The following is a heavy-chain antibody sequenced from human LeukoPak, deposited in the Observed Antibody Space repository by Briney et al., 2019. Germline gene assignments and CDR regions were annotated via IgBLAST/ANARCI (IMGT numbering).Heavy chain of an antibody. CDR1: GGSISSSSYY. D-gene: IGHD6-19*01. Sequence: PSETLSLTCTVSGGSISSSSYYWGWIRQPPGTGLEWIGSIYYSGSTYYNPSLKSRVTISVDTSKNQFSLKLSSVTAADTAVYYCARQEQQWLVRDYWGQGTLVTVSS. J-gene: IGHJ4*02. CDR2: IYYSGST. V-gene: IGHV4-39*01. CDR3: ARQEQQWLVRDY.